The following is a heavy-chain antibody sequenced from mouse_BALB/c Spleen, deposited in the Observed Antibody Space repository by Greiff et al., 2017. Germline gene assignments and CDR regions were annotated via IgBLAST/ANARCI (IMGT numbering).Heavy chain of an antibody. V-gene: IGHV1-69*01. D-gene: IGHD3-2*01. CDR2: IDTSDSYT. Sequence: QVQLKQPGAELVMPGASVKMSCKASGYTFTDYWMHWVKQRPGQGLEWIGAIDTSDSYTSYNQKFKGKATLTVDESSSTAYMQLSSLTSEDSAVYYCARGDSSGYEGYAMDYWGQGTSVTVSS. CDR3: ARGDSSGYEGYAMDY. J-gene: IGHJ4*01. CDR1: GYTFTDYW.